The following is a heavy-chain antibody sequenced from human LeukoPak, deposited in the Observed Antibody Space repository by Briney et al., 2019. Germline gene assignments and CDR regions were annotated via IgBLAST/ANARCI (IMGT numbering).Heavy chain of an antibody. CDR1: GFTFSNYA. CDR3: AKARIVGAAYFDY. V-gene: IGHV3-23*01. Sequence: GGSLRLSCAASGFTFSNYAMNWVRQAPGKRLEWVSDISDSGGSTYYADSVKGRFTISRDNSKNTLYLQMDSLRAEDTAIYYCAKARIVGAAYFDYWGQGTLVTVSS. J-gene: IGHJ4*02. D-gene: IGHD1-26*01. CDR2: ISDSGGST.